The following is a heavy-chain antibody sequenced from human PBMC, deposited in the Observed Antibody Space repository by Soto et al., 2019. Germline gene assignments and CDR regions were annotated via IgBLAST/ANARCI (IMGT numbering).Heavy chain of an antibody. CDR3: AKVFKAGTGDYYFDY. Sequence: LSLTCAASGFTFSSYAMSWVRQAPGKGLEWVSAISGSGGSTYYADSVKGRFTISRDNSKNTLYLQMNSLRAEDTAVYYCAKVFKAGTGDYYFDYWGQGTLVTVSS. CDR2: ISGSGGST. CDR1: GFTFSSYA. J-gene: IGHJ4*02. D-gene: IGHD6-19*01. V-gene: IGHV3-23*01.